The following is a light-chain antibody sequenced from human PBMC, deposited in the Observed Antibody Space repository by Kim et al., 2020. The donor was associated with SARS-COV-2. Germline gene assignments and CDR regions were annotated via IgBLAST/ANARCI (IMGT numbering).Light chain of an antibody. Sequence: SYELTQPPSVSVSPGQTASITCSGDKLGAKYACWYQQKPGQSPVLVIYQDSKRPSGIPERFSGSNSGNTATLPISGTQAMDEADYYCQAWDSSTVV. J-gene: IGLJ2*01. V-gene: IGLV3-1*01. CDR1: KLGAKY. CDR3: QAWDSSTVV. CDR2: QDS.